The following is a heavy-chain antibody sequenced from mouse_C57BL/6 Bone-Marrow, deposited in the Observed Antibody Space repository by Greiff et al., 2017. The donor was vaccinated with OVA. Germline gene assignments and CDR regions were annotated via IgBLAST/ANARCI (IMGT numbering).Heavy chain of an antibody. D-gene: IGHD1-1*01. CDR1: GYTFTTYP. V-gene: IGHV1-47*01. Sequence: QVHVKQSGAELVKPGASVKMSCKASGYTFTTYPIEWMKQNHGKSLEWIGNFHPYNDDTKYNEKFKGKATLTVEKSSSTVYLELSRLTSDDSAVYYCARQGYGSSLGYWYFDVWGTGTTVTVSS. J-gene: IGHJ1*03. CDR3: ARQGYGSSLGYWYFDV. CDR2: FHPYNDDT.